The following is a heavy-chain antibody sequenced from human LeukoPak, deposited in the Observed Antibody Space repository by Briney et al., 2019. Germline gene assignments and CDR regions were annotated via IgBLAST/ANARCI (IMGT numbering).Heavy chain of an antibody. D-gene: IGHD6-13*01. CDR3: ARGSHSSSWYFDY. J-gene: IGHJ4*02. CDR1: GDSVSSNSAT. CDR2: TYYRSKWYN. V-gene: IGHV6-1*01. Sequence: SQTLSLTCAISGDSVSSNSATWTWIRQSPSRGLEWLGRTYYRSKWYNDYAVSVKSRITINPEKSKNHFSLQLNSETPEDTAVYYCARGSHSSSWYFDYWGQGTLVTVSS.